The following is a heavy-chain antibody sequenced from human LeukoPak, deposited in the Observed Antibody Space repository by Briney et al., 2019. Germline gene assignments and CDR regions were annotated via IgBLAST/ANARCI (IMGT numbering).Heavy chain of an antibody. CDR1: GFSFANFW. V-gene: IGHV5-51*01. CDR3: ARTEFQLLKGAMDV. Sequence: GESLKISCKGSGFSFANFWIGWVRQMPGKGLEWMGIINPDDSDIRYSPSFQGQVTISVDKSISTAYLQLSSLKASDTAMYYCARTEFQLLKGAMDVWGKGTTVTISS. D-gene: IGHD2-2*01. J-gene: IGHJ6*03. CDR2: INPDDSDI.